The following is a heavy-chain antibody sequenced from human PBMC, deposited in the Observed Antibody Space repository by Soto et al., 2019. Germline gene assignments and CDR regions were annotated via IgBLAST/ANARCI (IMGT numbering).Heavy chain of an antibody. V-gene: IGHV4-59*02. Sequence: SGTLSLTCSVSGDSVKSSYWAWIRQSPGRALEWVGYVFDFGSTGYHPSLKGRLTISMDTSRNQVSLKLRSVTIADTAVYYCARLIEGYPPHNYFDPWGQGTLVTVSS. D-gene: IGHD3-22*01. CDR2: VFDFGST. CDR3: ARLIEGYPPHNYFDP. J-gene: IGHJ5*02. CDR1: GDSVKSSY.